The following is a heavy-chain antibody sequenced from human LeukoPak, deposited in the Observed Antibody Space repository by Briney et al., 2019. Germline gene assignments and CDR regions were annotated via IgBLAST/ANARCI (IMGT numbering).Heavy chain of an antibody. Sequence: PGGSLRLSCAASGFTFSSYAMSWVRQAPGKGLVWVSRISTDGSSTSYADSVRGRFTISRDNAKNTLYVQMNSLRAEDTAVYYCARGAFGVYAFDIWGQGTMVTVSS. CDR1: GFTFSSYA. V-gene: IGHV3-74*01. CDR2: ISTDGSST. D-gene: IGHD3-3*01. J-gene: IGHJ3*02. CDR3: ARGAFGVYAFDI.